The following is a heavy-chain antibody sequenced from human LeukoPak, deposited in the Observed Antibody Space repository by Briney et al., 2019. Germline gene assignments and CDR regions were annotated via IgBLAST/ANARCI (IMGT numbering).Heavy chain of an antibody. CDR1: GFTFSDYY. D-gene: IGHD3-22*01. CDR2: ISGSGSSI. CDR3: ARGKISYDTSGYPIFHY. Sequence: PGGSLRLSCAASGFTFSDYYMSWVRQAPGKGLGWVSYISGSGSSIYQADSVKGRFTISRDNAKNSLYLQMNSLRAEDTAVYYCARGKISYDTSGYPIFHYWGQGTLVTVSS. J-gene: IGHJ4*02. V-gene: IGHV3-11*01.